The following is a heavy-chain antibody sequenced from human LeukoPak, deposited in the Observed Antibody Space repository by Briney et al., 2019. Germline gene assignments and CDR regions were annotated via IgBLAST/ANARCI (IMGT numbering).Heavy chain of an antibody. Sequence: SETLSLTCTVSGGSISSYYWSWIRQPPGKGLEWIGYIYYSGSTNYNPSLKSRVTISVDTSKNQFSLKLSSVTAADTAVYYCAGTPSYYAFNGWFDPWGQGTLVTVPS. CDR1: GGSISSYY. D-gene: IGHD3-10*01. V-gene: IGHV4-59*01. CDR2: IYYSGST. J-gene: IGHJ5*02. CDR3: AGTPSYYAFNGWFDP.